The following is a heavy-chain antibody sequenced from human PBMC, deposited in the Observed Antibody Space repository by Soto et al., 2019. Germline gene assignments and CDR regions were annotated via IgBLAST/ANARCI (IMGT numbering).Heavy chain of an antibody. CDR3: ARAVVAATLYFDY. CDR1: GYSINSGYY. Sequence: PSETLSLTCAVSGYSINSGYYWGWIRQPPGKGLEWIGSIYHSGSTYYNPSLKSRVTISVDTSKNQFSLKLSSVTAADTAVYYCARAVVAATLYFDYWGQGTLVTVSS. V-gene: IGHV4-38-2*01. CDR2: IYHSGST. J-gene: IGHJ4*02. D-gene: IGHD2-15*01.